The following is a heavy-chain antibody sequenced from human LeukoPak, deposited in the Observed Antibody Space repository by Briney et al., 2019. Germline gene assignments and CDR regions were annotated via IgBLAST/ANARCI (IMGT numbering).Heavy chain of an antibody. V-gene: IGHV1-46*01. CDR1: GYTFTSYY. CDR3: ARGSGYSGYDPWHLDY. Sequence: AASMTVSSQVSGYTFTSYYMHWDRQAHRHGLEWMGIINPIGGPTAYAQKYEGRVTMTRATSTSTVYMELSSLRAEDTAVYCCARGSGYSGYDPWHLDYWGQGTLVTVSS. J-gene: IGHJ4*02. D-gene: IGHD5-12*01. CDR2: INPIGGPT.